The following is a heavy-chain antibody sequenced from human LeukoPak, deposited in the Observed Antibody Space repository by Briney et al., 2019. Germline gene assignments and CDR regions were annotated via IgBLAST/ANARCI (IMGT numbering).Heavy chain of an antibody. CDR1: GFTFEDHG. CDR2: ISWNGDTA. Sequence: GGSLRLSCAASGFTFEDHGMSWVRQASGKGLEWVGDISWNGDTAGYADSVKGRFIISRDNAKNTLNLQMNSLRHEDTAFYYCASDFGEDPDAMDVWGQGTMVTV. CDR3: ASDFGEDPDAMDV. V-gene: IGHV3-20*04. J-gene: IGHJ3*01. D-gene: IGHD3-3*01.